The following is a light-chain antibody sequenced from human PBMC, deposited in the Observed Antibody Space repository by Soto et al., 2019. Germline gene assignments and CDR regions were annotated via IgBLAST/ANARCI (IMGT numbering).Light chain of an antibody. J-gene: IGKJ5*01. CDR3: QQRSTWPPIT. V-gene: IGKV3-11*01. CDR1: QSLSHF. CDR2: DAS. Sequence: EIVLTQSPGTLSLSPGERAILSYXASQSLSHFLAWYQQRPGQAPRLLIYDASNRATGIPTRFSGSGSETDFTLTISSLEPEDFAVYYCQQRSTWPPITFGQGTRLEIK.